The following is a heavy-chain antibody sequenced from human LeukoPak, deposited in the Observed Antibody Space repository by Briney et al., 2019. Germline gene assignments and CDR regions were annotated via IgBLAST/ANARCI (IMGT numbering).Heavy chain of an antibody. D-gene: IGHD2-2*01. J-gene: IGHJ4*02. Sequence: SETLSLTCAVYGGSFSGYYWTWIRQPPGKGLKWIGEINHSGSTNYNPSLKSRVTISVDTSKNQFSLKLSSVTAADTAVYYCARGYCSSTSCYDFDYWGQGTLVTVSS. CDR1: GGSFSGYY. CDR2: INHSGST. CDR3: ARGYCSSTSCYDFDY. V-gene: IGHV4-34*01.